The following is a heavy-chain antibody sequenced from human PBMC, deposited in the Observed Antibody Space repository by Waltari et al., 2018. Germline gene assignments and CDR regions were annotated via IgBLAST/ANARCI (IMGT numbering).Heavy chain of an antibody. Sequence: EVQLVESGGGLVQPGGSLRLSCAASGFTFSSYWMSWVRQAPGMGRDWVANIQQDGSVKYYVDSVKGRFTISRDNAKNSLYLQMNSMRAEDTAVYYCAREGSIAAAGDLGYWGQGTLVTVSS. J-gene: IGHJ4*02. CDR1: GFTFSSYW. CDR2: IQQDGSVK. CDR3: AREGSIAAAGDLGY. V-gene: IGHV3-7*01. D-gene: IGHD6-13*01.